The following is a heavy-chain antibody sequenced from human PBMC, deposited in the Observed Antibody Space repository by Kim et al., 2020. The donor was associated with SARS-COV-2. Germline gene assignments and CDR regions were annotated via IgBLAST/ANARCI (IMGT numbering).Heavy chain of an antibody. J-gene: IGHJ4*02. Sequence: GESLKISCKGSGYSFTSYWIGWVRQMPGKGLEWMGIIYPGDSDTRYSPSFQGQVTISADKSISTAYLQWSSLEASDTAMYYCARPAMEYFDWLLLGYYFDYWGQGTLVTVSS. V-gene: IGHV5-51*01. D-gene: IGHD3-9*01. CDR2: IYPGDSDT. CDR3: ARPAMEYFDWLLLGYYFDY. CDR1: GYSFTSYW.